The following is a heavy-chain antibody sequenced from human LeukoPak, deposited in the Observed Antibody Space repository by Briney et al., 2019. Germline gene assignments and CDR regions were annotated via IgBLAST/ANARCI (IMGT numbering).Heavy chain of an antibody. CDR1: GGSISSGSYY. CDR2: IYTSGST. V-gene: IGHV4-61*02. D-gene: IGHD6-6*01. J-gene: IGHJ4*02. Sequence: SQTLSLTCTVSGGSISSGSYYWSWIRQPAGKGLEWIGRIYTSGSTNYNPSLKSRVTISVDTSKNQFSLKLSSVTAADTAVYYCARVRPYSSSSDYWGQGTLVTVSS. CDR3: ARVRPYSSSSDY.